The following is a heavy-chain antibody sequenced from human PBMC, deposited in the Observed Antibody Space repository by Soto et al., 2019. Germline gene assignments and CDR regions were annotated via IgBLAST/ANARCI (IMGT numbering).Heavy chain of an antibody. D-gene: IGHD2-15*01. CDR1: GFTFSTYS. J-gene: IGHJ4*02. CDR2: ISSSGTYM. CDR3: AREYCSGGSCYSYLDY. Sequence: EVQLVESGGGLVKPGGSLRLSCAASGFTFSTYSMNWVRQAPGKGLEWVSSISSSGTYMYYGDSVKGRFTISRDNAKNLLYLRMNSMGVEDTAVYYCAREYCSGGSCYSYLDYWAQGTLVTVSS. V-gene: IGHV3-21*01.